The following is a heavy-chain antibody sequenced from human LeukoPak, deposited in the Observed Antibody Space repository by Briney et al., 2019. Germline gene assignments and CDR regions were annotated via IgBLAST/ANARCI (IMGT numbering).Heavy chain of an antibody. J-gene: IGHJ6*02. V-gene: IGHV3-13*04. D-gene: IGHD3-9*01. CDR1: GFTFSSYD. Sequence: GGSLRLSCAASGFTFSSYDMHWVRQATGKGLEWVSAIGTAGATYYPGSVKGRFTISRENAKNSLYLQINSLRAGDTAVYYCARGRYFDWSYYYYGMDVWGQGTTVAVSS. CDR3: ARGRYFDWSYYYYGMDV. CDR2: IGTAGAT.